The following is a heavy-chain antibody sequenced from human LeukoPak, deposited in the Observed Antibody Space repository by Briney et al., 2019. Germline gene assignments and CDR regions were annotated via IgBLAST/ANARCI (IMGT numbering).Heavy chain of an antibody. CDR3: ARDVRYYYDSSGYYGEDY. Sequence: ASVKVSCKASGYTFTSYGISWVRQAPGQGLEWMGWISGYNGNTNYAQNLQGRVTMTTDTSTSTVYMELRSLRSDDTAVYYCARDVRYYYDSSGYYGEDYWGQGTLVTVSS. J-gene: IGHJ4*02. CDR2: ISGYNGNT. V-gene: IGHV1-18*01. D-gene: IGHD3-22*01. CDR1: GYTFTSYG.